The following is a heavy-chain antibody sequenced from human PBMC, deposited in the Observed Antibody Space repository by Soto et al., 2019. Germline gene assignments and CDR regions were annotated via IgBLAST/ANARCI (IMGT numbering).Heavy chain of an antibody. CDR3: ARDPDIVVVPAASGGYFDY. D-gene: IGHD2-2*01. Sequence: QVQLVESGGGVVQPGRSLRLSCAASGFTFSSYAMHWVRQAPGKGLEWEAVISYDGSNKYYADSVKGRFTISRDNSKNTLYLQMNSPRAEDTAVYYCARDPDIVVVPAASGGYFDYWGQGTLVTVSS. J-gene: IGHJ4*02. V-gene: IGHV3-30-3*01. CDR2: ISYDGSNK. CDR1: GFTFSSYA.